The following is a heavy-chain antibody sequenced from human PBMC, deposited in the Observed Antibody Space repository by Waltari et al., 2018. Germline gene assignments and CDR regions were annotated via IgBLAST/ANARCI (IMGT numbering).Heavy chain of an antibody. J-gene: IGHJ4*02. CDR3: TGGAVTGTDF. Sequence: VQVVESGGGLVQPGGSLHLSCPTSGFTSSAPTIHGVRQTSGKGREWIGRIRSKPNNYATRYTASVEGRFTISRDDSENTAYLQMSSLMTEDTAVYYCTGGAVTGTDFWGQGTLVTVSS. D-gene: IGHD6-13*01. CDR1: GFTSSAPT. CDR2: IRSKPNNYAT. V-gene: IGHV3-73*01.